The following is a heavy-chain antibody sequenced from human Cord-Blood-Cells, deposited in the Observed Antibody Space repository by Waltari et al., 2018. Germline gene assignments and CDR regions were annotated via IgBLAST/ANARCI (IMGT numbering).Heavy chain of an antibody. CDR1: GGSISSSSYY. Sequence: QLQLQESGPGLVKPSETLSLTCTVSGGSISSSSYYWGWIRQPPGKGLEWIGSIYYSGSTYSNPPLKSRVTISVDTSKNQFSLKLSSVTAADTAVYYCARHWVWFGELLYFDYWGRGTLVTVSS. CDR2: IYYSGST. CDR3: ARHWVWFGELLYFDY. J-gene: IGHJ4*02. V-gene: IGHV4-39*01. D-gene: IGHD3-10*01.